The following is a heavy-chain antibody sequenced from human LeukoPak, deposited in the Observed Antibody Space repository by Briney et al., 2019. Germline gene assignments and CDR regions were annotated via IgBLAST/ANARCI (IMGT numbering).Heavy chain of an antibody. CDR2: IIPIFGTA. J-gene: IGHJ4*02. CDR3: ARAGVAEGDYFDY. CDR1: GGTLSSYA. D-gene: IGHD1-14*01. V-gene: IGHV1-69*13. Sequence: SVKVSCKASGGTLSSYAISWVRQAPGQGLEWMGGIIPIFGTANYAQKFQGRVTITADESTSTAYMELSSLRSEDTAVYYCARAGVAEGDYFDYWGQGTLVTVSS.